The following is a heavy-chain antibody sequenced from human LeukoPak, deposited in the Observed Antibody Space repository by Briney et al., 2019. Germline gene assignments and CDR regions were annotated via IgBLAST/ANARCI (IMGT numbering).Heavy chain of an antibody. CDR3: AKEGTGIHFDY. J-gene: IGHJ4*02. CDR1: GFTFSSNA. Sequence: PWGSLRLSCAASGFTFSSNAIHWVRQAPGKGLEWVAEISYDGGNTYYADSVKGRFTISRDNSKNTLYLQMNSLRVEDTAVYYCAKEGTGIHFDYWGQGTLVTVSS. CDR2: ISYDGGNT. V-gene: IGHV3-30-3*01. D-gene: IGHD1-1*01.